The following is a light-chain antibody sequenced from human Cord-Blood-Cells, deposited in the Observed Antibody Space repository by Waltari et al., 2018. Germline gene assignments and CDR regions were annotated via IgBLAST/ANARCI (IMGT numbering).Light chain of an antibody. Sequence: QSALTQPASVSGSPGQSITISCTGTSSDVGGYNYVSWYQQHPGKAPKLMMYDVSKRPSGVSNRFSGSKSGNTAALTISGLQAEDEADYYGSSYTSSSTLVFGGGTKLTVL. CDR3: SSYTSSSTLV. J-gene: IGLJ3*02. CDR1: SSDVGGYNY. CDR2: DVS. V-gene: IGLV2-14*01.